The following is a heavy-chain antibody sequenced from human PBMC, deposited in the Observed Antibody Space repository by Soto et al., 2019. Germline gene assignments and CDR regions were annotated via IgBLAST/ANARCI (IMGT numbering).Heavy chain of an antibody. J-gene: IGHJ5*02. CDR3: ATVGSSSAGIERKNWFDP. V-gene: IGHV3-23*01. CDR2: ISRSATQT. CDR1: GFTFGSYA. D-gene: IGHD5-18*01. Sequence: GGSLRLSCVASGFTFGSYAMTWVRQAPGKGLEWVSTISRSATQTYYADSVKGRFTISRDDSKNTVYLQMNSLRAEDTAVYYCATVGSSSAGIERKNWFDPWGQGTLVTVSS.